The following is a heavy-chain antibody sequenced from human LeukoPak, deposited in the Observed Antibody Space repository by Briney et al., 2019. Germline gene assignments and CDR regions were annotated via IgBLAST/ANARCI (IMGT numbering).Heavy chain of an antibody. CDR2: INHSGST. J-gene: IGHJ4*02. D-gene: IGHD5-18*01. CDR3: ARAGYTAMADFDY. V-gene: IGHV4-34*01. CDR1: GVSFSGYY. Sequence: SETLSLTCAVYGVSFSGYYWSWIRQPPGKGLEWIGEINHSGSTNYNPSLKSRVTISVDTSKNQFSLKLSSVTAADTAVYYCARAGYTAMADFDYWGQGTLVTVSS.